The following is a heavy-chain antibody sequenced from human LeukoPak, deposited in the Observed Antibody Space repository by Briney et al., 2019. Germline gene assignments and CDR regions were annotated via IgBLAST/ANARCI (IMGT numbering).Heavy chain of an antibody. V-gene: IGHV4-59*01. D-gene: IGHD1-26*01. CDR2: YSYTGST. CDR1: GCSISPYF. J-gene: IGHJ5*02. Sequence: NSSETLSLTCTVSGCSISPYFWSWLRQPPGEGLEWVGYYSYTGSTNYNPSLKSRVTISVDTSKNQFSMQSTSVTAADTSLYYWLRDDYRGATNFDPWGQGTLVTVSS. CDR3: LRDDYRGATNFDP.